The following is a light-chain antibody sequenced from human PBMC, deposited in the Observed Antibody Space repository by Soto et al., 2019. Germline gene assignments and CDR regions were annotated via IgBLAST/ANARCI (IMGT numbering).Light chain of an antibody. Sequence: EIVLTQSPGTLSLSPGERATLTCRASQSVSNNNLVWYQQKPGQAPRLLMYGASSRATGIPDRFSGSGSGTDFALTISRVEPEDFAVYYCQQYGNSLWTFGQGTKVEI. CDR1: QSVSNNN. CDR3: QQYGNSLWT. J-gene: IGKJ1*01. CDR2: GAS. V-gene: IGKV3-20*01.